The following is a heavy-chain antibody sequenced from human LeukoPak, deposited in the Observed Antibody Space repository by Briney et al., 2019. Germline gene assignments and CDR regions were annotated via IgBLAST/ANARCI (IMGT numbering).Heavy chain of an antibody. D-gene: IGHD3-10*01. V-gene: IGHV4-34*01. CDR3: ARVKYGSGSYYNDRNNWFDP. Sequence: SETLSLTCAVYGGSFSGYYWSWIRQPPAKGLEWIGEINHSGSTNYNPSLKSRVTISVDTSKNQFSLKLSSVTAADTAVYYCARVKYGSGSYYNDRNNWFDPWGQGTLVTVSS. J-gene: IGHJ5*02. CDR2: INHSGST. CDR1: GGSFSGYY.